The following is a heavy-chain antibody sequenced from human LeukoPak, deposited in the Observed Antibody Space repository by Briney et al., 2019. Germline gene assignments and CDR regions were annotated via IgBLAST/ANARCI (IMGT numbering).Heavy chain of an antibody. D-gene: IGHD6-13*01. CDR2: ISGSGGST. CDR3: AKDQGAAGFWTPFDY. J-gene: IGHJ4*02. Sequence: GGSLRLSCAASVFTFSSYAMSWVRQAPGKGLEWVSAISGSGGSTYYADSVKGRFTISRDNSKNTLYLQMNSLRAEDTAVYYCAKDQGAAGFWTPFDYWGQGTLVTVSS. CDR1: VFTFSSYA. V-gene: IGHV3-23*01.